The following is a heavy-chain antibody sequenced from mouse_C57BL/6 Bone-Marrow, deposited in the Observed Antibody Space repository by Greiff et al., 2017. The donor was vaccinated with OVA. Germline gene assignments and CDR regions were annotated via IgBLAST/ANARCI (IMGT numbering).Heavy chain of an antibody. D-gene: IGHD1-1*01. CDR2: IYPSDSET. J-gene: IGHJ2*01. Sequence: QVQLQQPGAELVRPGSSVKLSCKASGYTFTSYWMDWVKQRPGQGLEWIGNIYPSDSETHYNQKFKDKATLTVDKSSSTAYMQHSSLTSEDSAVYYCAFITTVVDGYWGQGTTLTVSS. CDR1: GYTFTSYW. CDR3: AFITTVVDGY. V-gene: IGHV1-61*01.